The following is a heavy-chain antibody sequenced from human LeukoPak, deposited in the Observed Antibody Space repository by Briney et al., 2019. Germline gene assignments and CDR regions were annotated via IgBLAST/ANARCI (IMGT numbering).Heavy chain of an antibody. V-gene: IGHV3-7*01. Sequence: PGGSLRLSCAASGFTFGNYWMSWVRQAPGKGPEWVANMNQDGSDTYYVDSVKGRFTISRDNAKNSLYLQMNSLRADDTAVYYCVRDLTCCGGDCFWGQGTLVTVSS. D-gene: IGHD2-21*01. CDR2: MNQDGSDT. J-gene: IGHJ4*02. CDR3: VRDLTCCGGDCF. CDR1: GFTFGNYW.